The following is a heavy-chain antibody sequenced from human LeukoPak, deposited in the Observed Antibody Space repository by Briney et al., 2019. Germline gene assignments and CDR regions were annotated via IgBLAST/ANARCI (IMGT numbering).Heavy chain of an antibody. CDR2: IYTSGST. D-gene: IGHD3-22*01. CDR1: GNSISSGDYY. V-gene: IGHV4-61*02. Sequence: SETLSLTCTVSGNSISSGDYYWSWIRQPAGKGLEWIGRIYTSGSTNYNPSLKSRVTISGDTSKNQFSLRLSSVTAADTAVYYCARASYSYDINGWVPFDYWGQGTLVTVSS. CDR3: ARASYSYDINGWVPFDY. J-gene: IGHJ4*02.